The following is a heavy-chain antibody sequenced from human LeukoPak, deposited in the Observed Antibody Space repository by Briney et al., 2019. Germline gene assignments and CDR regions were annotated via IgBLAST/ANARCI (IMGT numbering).Heavy chain of an antibody. CDR1: GYTFTGYY. Sequence: ASVKVSCKPPGYTFTGYYIHWVRQAPGQGLEWMGWINPNSGGTSCAQKFQGRVTMTRDTSISTAYMELSRLRSDDTAVYYCARDPTEISRSYYYDSSSLGAFDIWGQGTMVTVSS. CDR3: ARDPTEISRSYYYDSSSLGAFDI. D-gene: IGHD3-22*01. CDR2: INPNSGGT. J-gene: IGHJ3*02. V-gene: IGHV1-2*02.